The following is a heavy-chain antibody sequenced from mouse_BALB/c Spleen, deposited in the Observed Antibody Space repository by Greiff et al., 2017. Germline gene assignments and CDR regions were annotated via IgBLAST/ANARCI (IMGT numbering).Heavy chain of an antibody. Sequence: VQLQQSGAELARPWASVKMSCTASGYTFTSYTMHWVKQRPGQGLEWIGYINPSSGYTNYKQKFKDKATLTANKSSSTAYMQLSSMTSEDSAVYYCARSALYDSYAMDYWGQGTSVTVSA. V-gene: IGHV1-4*01. CDR2: INPSSGYT. CDR3: ARSALYDSYAMDY. D-gene: IGHD2-3*01. CDR1: GYTFTSYT. J-gene: IGHJ4*01.